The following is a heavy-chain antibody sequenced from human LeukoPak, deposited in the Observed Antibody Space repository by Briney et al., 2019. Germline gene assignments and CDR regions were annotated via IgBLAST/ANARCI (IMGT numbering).Heavy chain of an antibody. J-gene: IGHJ5*02. CDR2: INPNSGGT. D-gene: IGHD6-13*01. CDR3: ARGDRGSSSGNWFDP. CDR1: GYTFTDYY. Sequence: GASVKVSYTASGYTFTDYYMHWVRQAPGQGLEWMGWINPNSGGTNYAQNFQGRVTMTRDTSINTAYMELSRLKSDDTAIYYCARGDRGSSSGNWFDPWGEGTLVTVSS. V-gene: IGHV1-2*02.